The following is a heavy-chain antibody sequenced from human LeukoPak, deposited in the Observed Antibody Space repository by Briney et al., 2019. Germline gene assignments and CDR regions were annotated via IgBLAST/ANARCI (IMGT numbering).Heavy chain of an antibody. CDR1: GGTLSSYA. CDR3: ARGVSRKQWLVQH. Sequence: SVKVSCKASGGTLSSYAISWVRQAPGQGLEWMGGIIPIFGTANYAQKFQGRVTITADESTSTAYMELSSLRSEDTAVYYCARGVSRKQWLVQHWGQGTLVTVSS. CDR2: IIPIFGTA. V-gene: IGHV1-69*01. J-gene: IGHJ1*01. D-gene: IGHD6-19*01.